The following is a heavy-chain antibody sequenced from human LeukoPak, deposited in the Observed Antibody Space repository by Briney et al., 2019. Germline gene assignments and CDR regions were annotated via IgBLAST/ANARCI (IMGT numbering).Heavy chain of an antibody. V-gene: IGHV3-21*01. CDR2: ISRASESI. CDR1: GFNFNTYS. CDR3: ARGATDTTRWFDP. D-gene: IGHD1-7*01. J-gene: IGHJ5*02. Sequence: PGGSLRLSCEASGFNFNTYSMAWVGQAPGKGLEWVSIISRASESIFYADSVKGRFTISRDNAKNSLYLQMNGLRAEDTAAYYCARGATDTTRWFDPWGQGTLVTVSS.